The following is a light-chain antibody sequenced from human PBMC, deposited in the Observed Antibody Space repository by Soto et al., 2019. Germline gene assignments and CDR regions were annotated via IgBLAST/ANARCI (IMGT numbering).Light chain of an antibody. V-gene: IGKV3-15*01. CDR1: QSIGSN. CDR3: QQYNNWPQWT. CDR2: GAS. Sequence: EVLMTQSQGTLSVSPGERVTVSCRASQSIGSNLAWYQQKPGQAPRLLIYGASTRVIGVPDRFSGGRSGTEFTLTISSLQSEDFAVYYCQQYNNWPQWTFGQGTKV. J-gene: IGKJ1*01.